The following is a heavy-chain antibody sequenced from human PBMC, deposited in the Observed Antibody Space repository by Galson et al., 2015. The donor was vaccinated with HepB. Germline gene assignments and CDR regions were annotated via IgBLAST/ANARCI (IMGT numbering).Heavy chain of an antibody. CDR3: ARGASDYYDSSGYNPPGGYGIDV. V-gene: IGHV1-2*04. D-gene: IGHD3-22*01. J-gene: IGHJ6*02. CDR2: INPNSGGT. Sequence: SVKVSCKASGYRFTGYYIHWVRQAPGQGLEWMGWINPNSGGTYYAQKFQGWVTVTRDTSISTAYMELSSLRSNDSAVYYCARGASDYYDSSGYNPPGGYGIDVWGQGTTVTVSS. CDR1: GYRFTGYY.